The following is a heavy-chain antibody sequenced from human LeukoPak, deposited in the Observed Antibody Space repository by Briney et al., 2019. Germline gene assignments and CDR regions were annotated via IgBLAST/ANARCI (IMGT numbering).Heavy chain of an antibody. J-gene: IGHJ3*02. Sequence: GGSLRLSCAASGFTFSSYAMSWVRQAPGKGLEWVSDISGSGGSTNYADSVRGRFTISRDNSKDTLYLQMNSLRAEDTDVYYCAKDYYYDRSGDNAFDIWGQGTMVTVSS. CDR1: GFTFSSYA. CDR3: AKDYYYDRSGDNAFDI. CDR2: ISGSGGST. D-gene: IGHD3-22*01. V-gene: IGHV3-23*01.